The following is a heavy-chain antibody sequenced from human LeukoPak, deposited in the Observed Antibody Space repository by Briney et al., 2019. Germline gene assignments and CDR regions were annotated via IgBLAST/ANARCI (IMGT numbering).Heavy chain of an antibody. CDR1: GFTFSNSP. D-gene: IGHD6-13*01. Sequence: GGSLRLSCAASGFTFSNSPMTWVRRAPGKGLESFSSISGSGDSTYYGDSVEGRFTISRDNSKNTLYLQMNSLRAEDTAVYYCAKTRPLDSSSWSHGDYWGQGTLVTVSS. V-gene: IGHV3-23*01. J-gene: IGHJ4*02. CDR2: ISGSGDST. CDR3: AKTRPLDSSSWSHGDY.